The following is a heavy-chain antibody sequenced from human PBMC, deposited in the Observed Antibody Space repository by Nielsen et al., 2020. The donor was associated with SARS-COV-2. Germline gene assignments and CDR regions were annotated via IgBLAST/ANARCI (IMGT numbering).Heavy chain of an antibody. D-gene: IGHD5-12*01. J-gene: IGHJ6*02. Sequence: SETLSLTCTVSGDSISNDVSYWIWIRQLPGKGLEWIGYINYIGTTSYNPSLKSRVSISVDTSTTQFSLELSSVTAADTAVYYCASDRRYSGYDWGRGPYYYYGLDVWGQGTTVTVSS. CDR1: GDSISNDVSY. CDR3: ASDRRYSGYDWGRGPYYYYGLDV. CDR2: INYIGTT. V-gene: IGHV4-31*03.